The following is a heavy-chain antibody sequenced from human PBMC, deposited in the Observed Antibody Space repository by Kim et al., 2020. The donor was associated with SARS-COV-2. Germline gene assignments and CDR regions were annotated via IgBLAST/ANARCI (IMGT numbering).Heavy chain of an antibody. CDR3: ARSPIPYDAFDI. CDR1: GFTFSSYS. V-gene: IGHV3-48*04. J-gene: IGHJ3*02. CDR2: ISSSSSTI. Sequence: GGSLRLSCAASGFTFSSYSMHWVRQAPGKGLEWVSYISSSSSTIYYADSVKGRFTISRDNAKNSLYLQMNSLRAEDTAVYDCARSPIPYDAFDIWGPGTMVTVSS.